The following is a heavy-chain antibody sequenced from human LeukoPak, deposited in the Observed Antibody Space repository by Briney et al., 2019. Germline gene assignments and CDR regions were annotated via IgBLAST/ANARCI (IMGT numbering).Heavy chain of an antibody. D-gene: IGHD4-17*01. CDR3: AGRYRDGLGIWFDP. CDR2: IYYSGST. Sequence: SETLSLTCTVSGGSISSYYCSWILQPPAKGLEWIGYIYYSGSTNYNPSLKSRVTISVDTSKNQFSLKLSSVTADDTVVYYCAGRYRDGLGIWFDPWGQGTLVTASS. J-gene: IGHJ5*02. V-gene: IGHV4-59*01. CDR1: GGSISSYY.